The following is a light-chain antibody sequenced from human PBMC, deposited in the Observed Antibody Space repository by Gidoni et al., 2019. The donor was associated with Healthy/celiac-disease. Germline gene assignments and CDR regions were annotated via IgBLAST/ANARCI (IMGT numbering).Light chain of an antibody. CDR3: QQSYSTPPDT. V-gene: IGKV1-39*01. Sequence: DIQMTQSPSSLSASVGDRVTITCRASQSISSYLNWYQQKPGKAPKLLIYAASSLQSGVPSRFSGSGSGTDFTLTISSLQPEDFATYYCQQSYSTPPDTFXQXTKLEIK. CDR1: QSISSY. CDR2: AAS. J-gene: IGKJ2*01.